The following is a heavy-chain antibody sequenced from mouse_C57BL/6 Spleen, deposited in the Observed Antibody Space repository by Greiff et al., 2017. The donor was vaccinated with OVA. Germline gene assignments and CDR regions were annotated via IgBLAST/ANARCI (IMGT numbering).Heavy chain of an antibody. D-gene: IGHD2-1*01. Sequence: EVQRVESGEGLVKPGGSLKLSCAASGFTFSSYAMSWVRQTPEKRLEWVAYISSGGDYIYYADTVKGRFTISRDNARNTLYLQMSSLKSEDTAMYYCTRQDYGNYDYFDYWGQGTTLTVSS. V-gene: IGHV5-9-1*02. CDR2: ISSGGDYI. J-gene: IGHJ2*01. CDR3: TRQDYGNYDYFDY. CDR1: GFTFSSYA.